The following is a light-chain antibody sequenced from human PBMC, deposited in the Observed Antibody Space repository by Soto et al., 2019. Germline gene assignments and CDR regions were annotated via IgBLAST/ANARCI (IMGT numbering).Light chain of an antibody. V-gene: IGKV3-11*01. CDR3: QQRSSWHT. Sequence: EIVMTQSPATLSVSPGERATLSCRASQSVSSYLAWYQQKPGQAPRLLIYDASNRATGIPARFSGSGSGTDFTLTISGLEPEDSAIYYCQQRSSWHTFGQGTKVDIK. CDR2: DAS. J-gene: IGKJ1*01. CDR1: QSVSSY.